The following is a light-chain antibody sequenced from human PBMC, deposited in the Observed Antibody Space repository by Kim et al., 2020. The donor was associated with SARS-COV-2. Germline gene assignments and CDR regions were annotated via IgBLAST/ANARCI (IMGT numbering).Light chain of an antibody. V-gene: IGKV1-27*01. CDR2: GVS. Sequence: DIQMTQSPSSLSASVGDRVTITCRASQDINNYLAWYQQKPGTAPKLLIYGVSTLQTGVPSRFSGSGSAADFTLTITSLQPEDVATYNCEKKNRAPWTVGQGTKVDSK. J-gene: IGKJ1*01. CDR3: EKKNRAPWT. CDR1: QDINNY.